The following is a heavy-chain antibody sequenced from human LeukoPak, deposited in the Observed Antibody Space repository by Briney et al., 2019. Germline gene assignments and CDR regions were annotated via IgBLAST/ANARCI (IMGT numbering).Heavy chain of an antibody. V-gene: IGHV1-18*01. CDR3: ARDYYDILTGYFWFDP. Sequence: ASVKVSCKASGYTFTSYGISWVRQAPGQGLEWMGWISAYNGNTNYAQKLQGRVTMTTDTSTSTAYMELRSLRSDDTAVYYCARDYYDILTGYFWFDPWGQGTLVTVPS. D-gene: IGHD3-9*01. CDR1: GYTFTSYG. CDR2: ISAYNGNT. J-gene: IGHJ5*02.